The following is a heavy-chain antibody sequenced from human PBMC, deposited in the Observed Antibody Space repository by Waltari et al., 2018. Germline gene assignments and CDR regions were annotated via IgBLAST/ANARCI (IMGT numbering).Heavy chain of an antibody. CDR3: AKTQWELLPLYYYYMDV. V-gene: IGHV4-39*01. CDR2: IYSSGRT. D-gene: IGHD1-26*01. Sequence: QLQLQESGPGLVKPSETLSLTCTVSGGSISSNTSYRGWIRQPPGKGLEWIGNIYSSGRTYYNPSLKSRVTISVDTSKNQFSLKLSSMTAADTAIYYCAKTQWELLPLYYYYMDVWGKGTTVTVSS. J-gene: IGHJ6*03. CDR1: GGSISSNTSY.